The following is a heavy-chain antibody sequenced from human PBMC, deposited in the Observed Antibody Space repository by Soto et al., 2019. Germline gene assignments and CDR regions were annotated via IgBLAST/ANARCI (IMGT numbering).Heavy chain of an antibody. CDR1: GGTFSSYA. CDR2: IIPIFGTA. D-gene: IGHD1-26*01. Sequence: SVKVSCKASGGTFSSYAISWVRQAAGQGLEWMGGIIPIFGTANYAQKFQGRVTITADESTSTAYMELSSLRSEDKAVYYCARHESGSFFTQFDYWGQGTLVTVSS. CDR3: ARHESGSFFTQFDY. J-gene: IGHJ4*02. V-gene: IGHV1-69*13.